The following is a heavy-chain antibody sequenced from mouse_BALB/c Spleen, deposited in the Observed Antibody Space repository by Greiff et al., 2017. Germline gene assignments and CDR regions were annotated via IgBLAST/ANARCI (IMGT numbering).Heavy chain of an antibody. D-gene: IGHD2-1*01. V-gene: IGHV5-17*02. CDR1: GFTFSSFG. CDR3: ARCLPYGNHYAMDY. J-gene: IGHJ4*01. Sequence: EVMLVESGGGLVQPGGSWKLSCAASGFTFSSFGMHWVRQAPEKGLEWVAYISSGSSTIYYADTVKGRFTISRDNPKNTLFLQMTSLRSEDTAMYYCARCLPYGNHYAMDYWGQGTSVTVSS. CDR2: ISSGSSTI.